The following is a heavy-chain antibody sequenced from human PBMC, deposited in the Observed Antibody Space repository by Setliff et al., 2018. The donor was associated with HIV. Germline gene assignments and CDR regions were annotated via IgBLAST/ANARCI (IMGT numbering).Heavy chain of an antibody. V-gene: IGHV1-69*13. CDR3: ARNPDTSGYLYYYYYMDV. J-gene: IGHJ6*03. CDR2: IIPIFDRT. CDR1: DYPFSNFG. D-gene: IGHD3-22*01. Sequence: ASVKVSCKASDYPFSNFGISWVRQAPGQGLEWMGGIIPIFDRTNYAQKFQGRVTITADESTSTAYMELSRLRSDDTAVYYCARNPDTSGYLYYYYYMDVWGKGTTVTVSS.